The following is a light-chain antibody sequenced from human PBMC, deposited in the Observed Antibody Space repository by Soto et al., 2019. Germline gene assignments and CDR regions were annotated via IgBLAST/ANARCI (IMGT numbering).Light chain of an antibody. Sequence: QSALTQPASVSGSPGQTITISCTGSSSDVGGHNYVSWFQHLPGKAPKLMISEVSSRPSGVSNRFSGSKSGNTASLTVSELQAADEADYYCSSYTTSNTWVFGGGTKLTVL. V-gene: IGLV2-14*01. J-gene: IGLJ3*02. CDR3: SSYTTSNTWV. CDR2: EVS. CDR1: SSDVGGHNY.